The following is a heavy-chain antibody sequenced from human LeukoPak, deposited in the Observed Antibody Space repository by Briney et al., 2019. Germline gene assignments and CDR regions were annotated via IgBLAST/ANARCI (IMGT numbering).Heavy chain of an antibody. J-gene: IGHJ4*02. CDR1: GFSFSKYG. Sequence: GSLRLSCVASGFSFSKYGMHWVRQAPGKGLQWLAIIWYDGHNKYYADSVKGRFTISRDNSKNTLFLEMNDLKAEDTAVYYCAREWGLIAVAGGPGYWGQGTLATVSS. CDR2: IWYDGHNK. CDR3: AREWGLIAVAGGPGY. D-gene: IGHD2-21*01. V-gene: IGHV3-33*01.